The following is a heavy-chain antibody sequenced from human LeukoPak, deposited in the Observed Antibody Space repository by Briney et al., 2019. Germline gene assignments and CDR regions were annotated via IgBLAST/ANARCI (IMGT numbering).Heavy chain of an antibody. D-gene: IGHD2-2*01. J-gene: IGHJ5*02. CDR1: GFTFSSYG. Sequence: GGSLRLSCAASGFTFSSYGMHWVRQAPGKGLEWVAVIWYDGSNKYYADSVKGRFTISRDNAKNSLYLQMNSQRAEDTAVYYCARDDCSSISCYHNWFDPWGQGTLVTVSS. CDR3: ARDDCSSISCYHNWFDP. V-gene: IGHV3-33*01. CDR2: IWYDGSNK.